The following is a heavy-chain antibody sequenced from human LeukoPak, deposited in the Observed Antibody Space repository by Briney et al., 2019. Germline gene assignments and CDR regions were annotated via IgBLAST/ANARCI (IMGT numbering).Heavy chain of an antibody. CDR2: IYSGGST. CDR1: GFIVSTNH. V-gene: IGHV3-53*01. Sequence: GGSLRLSCAASGFIVSTNHMTWVRQAPGKGLEWVSVIYSGGSTYYADSVKGRFTISRDTSKNTVLLQMNSLRAEDTAVYYCVRAPGATWGQGTLVTASS. CDR3: VRAPGAT. J-gene: IGHJ5*02. D-gene: IGHD3-10*01.